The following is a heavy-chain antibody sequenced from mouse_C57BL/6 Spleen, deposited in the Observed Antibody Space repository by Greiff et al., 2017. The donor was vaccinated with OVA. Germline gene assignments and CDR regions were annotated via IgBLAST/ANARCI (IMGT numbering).Heavy chain of an antibody. CDR3: ARDYDYGGAWFAY. D-gene: IGHD2-4*01. CDR2: INPGSGGT. CDR1: GYAFITIL. V-gene: IGHV1-54*01. J-gene: IGHJ3*01. Sequence: VQLQQSGAELVRPGTSVKVSGKASGYAFITILLEGVKQRPGQGLEGIGVINPGSGGTNYNEKFKGKATLPADKSSSTAYMQLSSLTSEDCAVYFCARDYDYGGAWFAYWGQGTLVTVSA.